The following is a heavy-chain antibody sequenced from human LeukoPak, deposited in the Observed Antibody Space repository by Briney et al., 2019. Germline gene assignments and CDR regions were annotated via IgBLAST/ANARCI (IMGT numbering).Heavy chain of an antibody. CDR1: GFTLSDYA. V-gene: IGHV3-30-3*01. J-gene: IGHJ3*01. Sequence: GGSLRLSRAASGFTLSDYAMNWVRQAPGKGLEWVAVLSYGGTNKYYADSVKGRFTISRDNSKNTMFLQMNRLRADDTAVHHCARTRSDYANDAFDFWGQGTMVTVSS. D-gene: IGHD3-10*01. CDR3: ARTRSDYANDAFDF. CDR2: LSYGGTNK.